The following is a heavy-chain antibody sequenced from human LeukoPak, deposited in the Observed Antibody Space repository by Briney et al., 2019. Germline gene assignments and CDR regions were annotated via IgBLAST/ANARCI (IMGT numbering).Heavy chain of an antibody. D-gene: IGHD3-9*01. CDR2: ISYDGSNK. CDR3: ARDIVRHRRYFDWSRRGLYHYGMDV. CDR1: GFTFSSYA. Sequence: PGRSLRLSCAASGFTFSSYAMHWVRQAPGKGLEWVAVISYDGSNKYYADSVKGRFTISRDNSKNTLYLQMNSLRAEDTAVYYCARDIVRHRRYFDWSRRGLYHYGMDVWGQGTTVTVSS. J-gene: IGHJ6*02. V-gene: IGHV3-30-3*01.